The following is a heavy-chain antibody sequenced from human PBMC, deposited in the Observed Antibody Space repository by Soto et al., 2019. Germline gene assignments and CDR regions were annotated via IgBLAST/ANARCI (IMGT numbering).Heavy chain of an antibody. Sequence: PGGFLRLSCSASGLTFSSYAMHWARQPPGMGVEYVSVISSNGGSTYHADSVKGRFTISRDNSKNPLYLQMSSLRAEDTAVYYCGKGVKGSTLIPYYYDSSGDYYDAFNIWGQGAKVTVPS. CDR1: GLTFSSYA. CDR2: ISSNGGST. D-gene: IGHD3-22*01. J-gene: IGHJ3*02. V-gene: IGHV3-64D*06. CDR3: GKGVKGSTLIPYYYDSSGDYYDAFNI.